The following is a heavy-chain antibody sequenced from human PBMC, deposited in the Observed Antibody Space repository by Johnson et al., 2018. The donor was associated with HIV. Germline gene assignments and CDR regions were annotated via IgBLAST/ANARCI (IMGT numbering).Heavy chain of an antibody. J-gene: IGHJ3*02. CDR3: ARATTPHDAFDI. CDR2: IKSKTDGATT. D-gene: IGHD1-1*01. CDR1: GFTVSSNY. Sequence: VQLVESGGDVVQPGRSLRLSCVASGFTVSSNYMSWVRQAPGKGLEWVGRIKSKTDGATTDYAVPVKGRFTISRDDSKNTLYLQMNSLRAEDTAVYYCARATTPHDAFDIWGQGTMVTVSS. V-gene: IGHV3-15*01.